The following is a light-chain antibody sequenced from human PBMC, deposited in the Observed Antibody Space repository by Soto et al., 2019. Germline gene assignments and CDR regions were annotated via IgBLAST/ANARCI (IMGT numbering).Light chain of an antibody. Sequence: QSVLTQPPSVSGAPGQRVTISCAGGSSNIGAGYDVHWYQQLPGTAPKLLIYGNGNRPSGVPDRFSGSKSGTSASLAITGLQAKDEADYYCQSYDSSLSGVVFGGGTQLTVL. CDR3: QSYDSSLSGVV. J-gene: IGLJ2*01. CDR1: SSNIGAGYD. V-gene: IGLV1-40*01. CDR2: GNG.